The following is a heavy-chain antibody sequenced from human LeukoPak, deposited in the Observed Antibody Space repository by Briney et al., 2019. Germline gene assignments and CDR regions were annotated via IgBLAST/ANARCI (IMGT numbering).Heavy chain of an antibody. CDR3: AKDQSFYGDFPGGYDY. CDR1: GFTLSSYA. CDR2: ISGSGGST. V-gene: IGHV3-23*01. D-gene: IGHD4-17*01. J-gene: IGHJ4*02. Sequence: GGSLRLPCAASGFTLSSYAMSWVRQAPGKGLEWVSAISGSGGSTYYADSVKGRFTISRDNSKNTLYLQMNSLRAEDTAVYYCAKDQSFYGDFPGGYDYWGQGTLVTVSS.